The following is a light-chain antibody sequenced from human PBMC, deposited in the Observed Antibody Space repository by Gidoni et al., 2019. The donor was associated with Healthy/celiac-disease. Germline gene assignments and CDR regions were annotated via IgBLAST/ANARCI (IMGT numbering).Light chain of an antibody. Sequence: QSLLTQPPSVSGAPGQRLTISCTGSSSNIGAGYDVHWYQQLPGTAPKLLIYGNSNRPAGVPDRFSGSKSGTSASLAITGRQAEDEADYYCQSYDSSLSGYVVFGGGTKLTGL. CDR2: GNS. J-gene: IGLJ2*01. CDR1: SSNIGAGYD. V-gene: IGLV1-40*01. CDR3: QSYDSSLSGYVV.